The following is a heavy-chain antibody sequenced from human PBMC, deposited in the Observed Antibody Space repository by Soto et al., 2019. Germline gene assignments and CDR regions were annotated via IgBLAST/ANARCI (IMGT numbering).Heavy chain of an antibody. D-gene: IGHD3-3*01. CDR2: IYHSGST. J-gene: IGHJ5*02. Sequence: SETLSLTCAVSGYPISSGYYWGWIRQPPGKGLEWIGSIYHSGSTYYNPSLKSRVTISVDTSKNQFSLKLSSVTAADTAVYYCARNGDFWSGYLNWFDPWGQGTLVTVSS. CDR1: GYPISSGYY. CDR3: ARNGDFWSGYLNWFDP. V-gene: IGHV4-38-2*01.